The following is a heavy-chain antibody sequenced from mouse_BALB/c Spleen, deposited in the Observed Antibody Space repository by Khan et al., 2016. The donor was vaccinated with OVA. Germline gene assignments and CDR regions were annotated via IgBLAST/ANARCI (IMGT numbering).Heavy chain of an antibody. CDR3: AKTARIKY. J-gene: IGHJ2*01. D-gene: IGHD1-2*01. CDR2: ISYSGST. CDR1: GYSITSGYG. V-gene: IGHV3-2*02. Sequence: EVKLLESGPGLVKPSQSLSLTCTVTGYSITSGYGWNWIRQFPGNKLEWMGYISYSGSTNYNPSLKSRIFITRDTSKNQFFLQLNSVTTEDTATYYCAKTARIKYWGQGTTHTVSS.